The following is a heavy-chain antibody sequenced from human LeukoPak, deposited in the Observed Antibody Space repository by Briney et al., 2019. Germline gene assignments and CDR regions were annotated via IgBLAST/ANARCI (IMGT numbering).Heavy chain of an antibody. CDR1: GGSISSTIYY. D-gene: IGHD6-19*01. CDR3: ARAGYSSGWTYAFDI. CDR2: IYYSGNT. J-gene: IGHJ3*02. V-gene: IGHV4-39*07. Sequence: SETLSLTCTVSGGSISSTIYYWGWIRQPPGKGLEWIGGIYYSGNTYYNPSLKSRVTISVDTSKNQFSLKLSSVTAADTAVYYCARAGYSSGWTYAFDIWGQGTMVTVSS.